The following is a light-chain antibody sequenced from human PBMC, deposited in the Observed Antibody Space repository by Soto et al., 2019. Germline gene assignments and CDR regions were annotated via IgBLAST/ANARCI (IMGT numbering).Light chain of an antibody. J-gene: IGKJ1*01. Sequence: EIVMTQSPATLSVSPGERATLSCWASQSVRSNLAWYQQKCGQAPSLLIYGAFTRATGIPARFSGTGSGTEFTLTISSLQSEDFALYYCQQYNDWPLTFGQGTKVDI. V-gene: IGKV3-15*01. CDR2: GAF. CDR3: QQYNDWPLT. CDR1: QSVRSN.